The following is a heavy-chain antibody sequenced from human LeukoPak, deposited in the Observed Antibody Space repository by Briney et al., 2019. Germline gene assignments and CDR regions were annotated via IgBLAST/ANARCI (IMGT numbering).Heavy chain of an antibody. V-gene: IGHV3-30*02. D-gene: IGHD1-20*01. Sequence: GGSLRLSCAASGFTFSSYGMHWVRQAPGKGLDWVAFIRYDGSDKYYADSVKGRFTISRDNSKNTLYLQMNSLRAEDTALYYCAPRITGTYYFDYWGQGTLVTVSS. CDR1: GFTFSSYG. CDR3: APRITGTYYFDY. CDR2: IRYDGSDK. J-gene: IGHJ4*02.